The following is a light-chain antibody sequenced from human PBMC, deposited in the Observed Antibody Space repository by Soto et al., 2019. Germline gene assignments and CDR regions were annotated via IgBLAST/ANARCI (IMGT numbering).Light chain of an antibody. CDR1: QSISSW. CDR3: QQYNSPFT. V-gene: IGKV1-5*01. CDR2: DAS. Sequence: DIQMTQSPSTLSASVGDRVTITCRASQSISSWLAWYQQKPGKAPKLLIYDASSLESGVPSRFSGSGSGTEFTLTISSLQPDDFATYHCQQYNSPFTFGGGTKVEIK. J-gene: IGKJ4*01.